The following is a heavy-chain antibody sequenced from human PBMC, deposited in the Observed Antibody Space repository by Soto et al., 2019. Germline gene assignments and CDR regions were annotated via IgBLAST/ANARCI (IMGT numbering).Heavy chain of an antibody. V-gene: IGHV3-30-3*01. CDR1: GFTFSSYA. D-gene: IGHD2-2*01. Sequence: QVQLVESGGGVVQPGRSLRLSCAASGFTFSSYAMHWVRQAPGKGLEWVAVISYDGSNKYYADSVKGRFTISRDNSKNTLYLQMNSLRAEATAVYYCARVCSSTSCPSDYWGQGTLVTVSS. J-gene: IGHJ4*02. CDR3: ARVCSSTSCPSDY. CDR2: ISYDGSNK.